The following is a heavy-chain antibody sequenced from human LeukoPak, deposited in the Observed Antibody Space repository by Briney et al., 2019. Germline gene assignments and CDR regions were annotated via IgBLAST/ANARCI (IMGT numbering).Heavy chain of an antibody. CDR3: AGEAGGGYARAFDI. CDR1: GGSISSYS. Sequence: SETLSLTCIVSGGSISSYSWTWIRQPAGEGLEWIGRIYTSGTTNYNPSLKSRVTMSVDTSKNQFSLKPSSVTAADTAVYYCAGEAGGGYARAFDIWGQGTMVTVSS. D-gene: IGHD5-12*01. J-gene: IGHJ3*02. V-gene: IGHV4-4*07. CDR2: IYTSGTT.